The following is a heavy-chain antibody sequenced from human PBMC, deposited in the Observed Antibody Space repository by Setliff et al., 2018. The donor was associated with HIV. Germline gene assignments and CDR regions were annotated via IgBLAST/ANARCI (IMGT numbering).Heavy chain of an antibody. CDR3: VRGALLAAFDFDH. J-gene: IGHJ4*01. CDR1: GYTFTTYS. Sequence: ASVKVSCKTSGYTFTTYSMHWVRQAPGRSLEWLGWINAGKGEKKYSQDLQDRITITSDPSANTAYMELGSLSSDDTAVYFCVRGALLAAFDFDHWGHGTLVTVSS. D-gene: IGHD2-8*02. CDR2: INAGKGEK. V-gene: IGHV1-3*01.